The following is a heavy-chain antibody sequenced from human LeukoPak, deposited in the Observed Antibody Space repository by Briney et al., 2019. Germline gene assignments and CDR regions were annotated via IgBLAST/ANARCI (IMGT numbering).Heavy chain of an antibody. CDR3: ARPSTVTKGRSCGMDV. CDR2: IIPIIGTA. Sequence: SLKLSCKASGGTFSSYAISWVRQAPGQGLEWMGGIIPIIGTANYAQKLQGRVTITADASTITAHMELSSLTADDTAVYYCARPSTVTKGRSCGMDVWGKGTTVTVSS. CDR1: GGTFSSYA. V-gene: IGHV1-69*01. D-gene: IGHD4-17*01. J-gene: IGHJ6*04.